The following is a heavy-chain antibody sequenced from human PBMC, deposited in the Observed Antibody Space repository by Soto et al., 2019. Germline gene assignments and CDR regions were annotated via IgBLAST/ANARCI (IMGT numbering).Heavy chain of an antibody. CDR2: IYWDDDK. CDR3: AHGREGYGSGWPYY. V-gene: IGHV2-5*02. J-gene: IGHJ4*02. CDR1: GFSLTTSGVG. D-gene: IGHD6-19*01. Sequence: QITLKESGPTLVKPTQTLTLTCTFSGFSLTTSGVGVGWIRQPPGKALEWLALIYWDDDKRYSPSLKTRVTITTDTPQHQVVLTRTNIDPVDTGTYYCAHGREGYGSGWPYYWGQGTLVSVPS.